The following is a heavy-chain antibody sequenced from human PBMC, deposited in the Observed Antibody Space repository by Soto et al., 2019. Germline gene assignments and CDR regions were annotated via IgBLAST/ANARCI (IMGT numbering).Heavy chain of an antibody. Sequence: SVKVSCKASGGTFSSYAISWVRQAPGQGLEWMGGIIPIFGTTNYAQKFQGRVTITADESTSTAYMELSSLRSEDTAVYYCARGGPTYYYDSSGTDAFDIWGQGTMVTVSS. CDR2: IIPIFGTT. D-gene: IGHD3-22*01. CDR3: ARGGPTYYYDSSGTDAFDI. CDR1: GGTFSSYA. J-gene: IGHJ3*02. V-gene: IGHV1-69*13.